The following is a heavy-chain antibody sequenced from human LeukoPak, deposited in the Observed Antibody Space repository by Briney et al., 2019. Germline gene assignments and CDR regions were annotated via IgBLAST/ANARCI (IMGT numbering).Heavy chain of an antibody. D-gene: IGHD3-10*01. CDR3: ARAPIYYGSGSYVDY. CDR1: GFTFSSYW. Sequence: GGSLRLSCAASGFTFSSYWMHWVRQAPGKGLVWVSRINSDGSSTSYADSVKGRFTISRDNAKNTLHLQMNSLRAEDTAVYYCARAPIYYGSGSYVDYWGQGTLVTVSS. J-gene: IGHJ4*02. CDR2: INSDGSST. V-gene: IGHV3-74*01.